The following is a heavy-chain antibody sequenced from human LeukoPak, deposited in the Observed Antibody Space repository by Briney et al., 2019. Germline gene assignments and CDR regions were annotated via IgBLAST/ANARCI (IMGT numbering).Heavy chain of an antibody. CDR3: ARIFVLTRGVTPTDY. J-gene: IGHJ4*02. Sequence: ASVKVSCKASGYTFTGYYMHWVRQAPGQGLEWMGWINPNSGGTNYAQKFQGRVTMTRDTSISTAYMELSRLRSDDTAVYYCARIFVLTRGVTPTDYWGQGTLVTVSS. D-gene: IGHD3-10*01. CDR1: GYTFTGYY. V-gene: IGHV1-2*02. CDR2: INPNSGGT.